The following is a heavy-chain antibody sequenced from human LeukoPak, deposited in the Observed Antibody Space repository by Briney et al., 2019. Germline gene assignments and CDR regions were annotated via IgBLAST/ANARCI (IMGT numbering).Heavy chain of an antibody. CDR2: IFPNTGDT. Sequence: ASMMVSCKASGYAFIGYYIHWVRQAPGQGLEWLGSIFPNTGDTRYAQKFQGRVTMTRDTSMSTASMDLRRLKSDDSAVYYCARDSGWGNYRSVDYFDYWGQGTLVTVSS. D-gene: IGHD3-16*02. CDR1: GYAFIGYY. J-gene: IGHJ4*02. V-gene: IGHV1-2*02. CDR3: ARDSGWGNYRSVDYFDY.